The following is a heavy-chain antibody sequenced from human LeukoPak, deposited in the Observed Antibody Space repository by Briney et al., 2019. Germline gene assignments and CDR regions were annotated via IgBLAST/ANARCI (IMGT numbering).Heavy chain of an antibody. V-gene: IGHV4-59*01. CDR2: IYYTGNT. D-gene: IGHD1-1*01. Sequence: SETLSLTCTVSGGSISSYYWSWIRQPPGKGLEWIGYIYYTGNTNYNPSLKSRVTISVDTSKNQFSLKLSSVTAADTAVYYARDRLQLQSWGQGTLVTVSS. CDR3: ARDRLQLQS. J-gene: IGHJ5*02. CDR1: GGSISSYY.